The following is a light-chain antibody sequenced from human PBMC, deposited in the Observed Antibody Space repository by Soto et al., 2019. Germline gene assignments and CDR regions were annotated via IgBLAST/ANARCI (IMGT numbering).Light chain of an antibody. Sequence: QSALTQPASVSASPGQSISISCTGTSNDVGAFDYVSWYQQHPGKAPKLIIFEVFIRPSGVSTRFSGSKSGSTASLTISGLQAEDEADYFCSSYTTNNAHVFGGGTKLTVL. V-gene: IGLV2-14*01. J-gene: IGLJ2*01. CDR1: SNDVGAFDY. CDR3: SSYTTNNAHV. CDR2: EVF.